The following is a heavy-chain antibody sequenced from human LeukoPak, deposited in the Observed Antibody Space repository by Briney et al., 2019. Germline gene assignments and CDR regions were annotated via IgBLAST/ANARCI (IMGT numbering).Heavy chain of an antibody. CDR1: GCTFSSYS. CDR3: ARGKKVPFGGVIDRYYFDY. V-gene: IGHV3-48*01. J-gene: IGHJ4*02. CDR2: ISSSSSTI. D-gene: IGHD3-16*02. Sequence: GGSLRLSCAASGCTFSSYSMNWVRQAPGRGLEWVSYISSSSSTIYYADSVKGRFTISRDNAKNSLYLQMNSLRAEDTAVYYCARGKKVPFGGVIDRYYFDYWGQGTLVTVSS.